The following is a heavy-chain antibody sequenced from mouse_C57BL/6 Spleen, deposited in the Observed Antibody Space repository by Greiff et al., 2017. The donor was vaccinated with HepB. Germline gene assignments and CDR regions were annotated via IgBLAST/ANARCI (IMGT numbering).Heavy chain of an antibody. V-gene: IGHV1-69*01. Sequence: QVQLQQPGAELVMPGASVKLSCKASGYTFTSYWMHWVKQRPGQGLEWIGEIDPSDSYTNYNQKFKGKSTLTVDKSSSTAYMQLSSLTSEDSAVYYCARGGNYQFAYWGQGTLVTVSA. CDR1: GYTFTSYW. CDR2: IDPSDSYT. J-gene: IGHJ3*01. D-gene: IGHD2-1*01. CDR3: ARGGNYQFAY.